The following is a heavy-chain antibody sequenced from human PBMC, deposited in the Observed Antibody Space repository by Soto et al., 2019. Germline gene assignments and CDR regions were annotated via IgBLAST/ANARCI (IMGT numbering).Heavy chain of an antibody. CDR3: ARGQRIGAITTWFDY. D-gene: IGHD3-22*01. V-gene: IGHV4-39*01. J-gene: IGHJ4*02. Sequence: PSETLSLTCTVSGGSISSSSYYWGWIRQPPGKGLEWIGSIYYSGSTYYNPSLKSRVTISVDTSKNQFSLKLSSVTAADTAAYYCARGQRIGAITTWFDYWGQGTLVTVSS. CDR1: GGSISSSSYY. CDR2: IYYSGST.